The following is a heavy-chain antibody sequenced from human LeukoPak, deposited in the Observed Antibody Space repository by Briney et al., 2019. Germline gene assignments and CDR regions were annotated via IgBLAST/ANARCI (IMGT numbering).Heavy chain of an antibody. CDR1: GGTFSSYA. D-gene: IGHD4-17*01. CDR3: ARDTGDYESWVGYYYYGMDV. Sequence: ASVKVSCKAPGGTFSSYAISWVRQAPGQGLEWMGGIIPIFGTANYAQKFQGRVTITADESTSTAYMELSSLRSEDTAVYYCARDTGDYESWVGYYYYGMDVWGQGTTVTVSS. V-gene: IGHV1-69*13. CDR2: IIPIFGTA. J-gene: IGHJ6*02.